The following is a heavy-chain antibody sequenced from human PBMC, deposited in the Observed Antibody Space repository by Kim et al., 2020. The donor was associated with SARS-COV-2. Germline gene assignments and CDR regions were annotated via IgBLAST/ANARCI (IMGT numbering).Heavy chain of an antibody. CDR3: ARGGSSSFDY. D-gene: IGHD6-6*01. V-gene: IGHV1-69*04. Sequence: RTNYTQKFQGRVTITADKSTSTAYMELSSLRSEDTAVYYCARGGSSSFDYWGQGTLVTFSS. CDR2: RT. J-gene: IGHJ4*02.